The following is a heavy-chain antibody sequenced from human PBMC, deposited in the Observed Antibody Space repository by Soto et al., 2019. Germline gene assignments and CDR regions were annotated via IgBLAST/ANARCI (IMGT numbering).Heavy chain of an antibody. Sequence: EVQLVQSGAEVRKPGESLKISCKGSGYTFTTYWIGWVRQMPGKGLEWMGIIYPGDSDTRYSPSFQGQVTISADNSISTAFLQWSSLRASDTAMYFCARPAVSGYGVDYWGQGALVTVSS. J-gene: IGHJ4*02. V-gene: IGHV5-51*03. CDR1: GYTFTTYW. CDR3: ARPAVSGYGVDY. D-gene: IGHD5-18*01. CDR2: IYPGDSDT.